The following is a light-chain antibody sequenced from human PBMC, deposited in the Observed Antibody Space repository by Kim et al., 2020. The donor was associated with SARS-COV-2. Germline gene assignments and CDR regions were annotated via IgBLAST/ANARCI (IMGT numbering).Light chain of an antibody. Sequence: YELTQPPSVSVAPGKTARITCGGNNIGSKRVHWYQQKPGQAPVLVIYYDSDRPSGIPERFSGSNSGNTATLTISRVEAGDEADYYCQVWDSSSDHRVFGGGTQLTVL. CDR1: NIGSKR. CDR3: QVWDSSSDHRV. V-gene: IGLV3-21*04. CDR2: YDS. J-gene: IGLJ3*02.